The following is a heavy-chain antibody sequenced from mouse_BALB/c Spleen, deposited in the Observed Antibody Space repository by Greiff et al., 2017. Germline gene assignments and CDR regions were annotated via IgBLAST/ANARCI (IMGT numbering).Heavy chain of an antibody. V-gene: IGHV5-6-3*01. CDR1: GFTFSSYG. CDR3: ARDGPSYYYGSSYDY. Sequence: VQLKESGGGLVQPGGSLKLSCAASGFTFSSYGMSWVRQTPDKRLELVATINSNGGSTYYPDSVKGRFTISRDNAKNTLYLQMSSLKSEDTAMYYCARDGPSYYYGSSYDYWGQGTTLTVSS. J-gene: IGHJ2*01. D-gene: IGHD1-1*01. CDR2: INSNGGST.